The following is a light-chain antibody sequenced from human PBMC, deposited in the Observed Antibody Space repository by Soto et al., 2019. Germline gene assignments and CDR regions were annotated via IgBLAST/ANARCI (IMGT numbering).Light chain of an antibody. V-gene: IGKV3-15*01. J-gene: IGKJ1*01. CDR3: QQYNIWPRWT. Sequence: EVVVTQSPATLSVSPGERFTPSCWTSQSVSTDLAWYQQRPGQAPRLLIYGASARATGIPARFSGSGSGTEFTLTISSLQSEDFAVYYCQQYNIWPRWTFGQGTKVDIK. CDR2: GAS. CDR1: QSVSTD.